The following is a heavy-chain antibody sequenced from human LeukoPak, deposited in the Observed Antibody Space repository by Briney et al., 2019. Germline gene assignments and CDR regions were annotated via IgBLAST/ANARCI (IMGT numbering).Heavy chain of an antibody. V-gene: IGHV3-33*01. D-gene: IGHD4-17*01. CDR3: ARLGVGGDYPLYYFDY. CDR1: GVTFSSYG. CDR2: IWYDGSNT. J-gene: IGHJ4*02. Sequence: PGGSLRLSCAASGVTFSSYGMHWVRQAPGKGLEWVAIIWYDGSNTYYADSVKGRFTISRDNSKNTLYLQMDSLRAEDTAVYYCARLGVGGDYPLYYFDYWGQGTLVTVSS.